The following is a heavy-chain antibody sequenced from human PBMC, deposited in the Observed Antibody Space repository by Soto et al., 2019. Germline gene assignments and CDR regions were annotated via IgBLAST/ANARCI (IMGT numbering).Heavy chain of an antibody. CDR1: GFTFSSYG. J-gene: IGHJ4*02. D-gene: IGHD3-16*02. V-gene: IGHV3-30*18. CDR3: AKDRADDYVWGSYRYRLVSPYHFDY. Sequence: PGGSLRLSCAASGFTFSSYGMHWVRQAPGKGLEWVAVISYDGSNKYYADSVKGRFTISRDNSKNTLYLQMNSLRAEDTAVYYCAKDRADDYVWGSYRYRLVSPYHFDYWGQGTLVTVSS. CDR2: ISYDGSNK.